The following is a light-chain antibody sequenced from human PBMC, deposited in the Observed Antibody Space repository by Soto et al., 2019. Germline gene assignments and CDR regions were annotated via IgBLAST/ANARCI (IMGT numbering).Light chain of an antibody. V-gene: IGKV3-20*01. CDR2: AAS. CDR1: QSVASNY. J-gene: IGKJ3*01. Sequence: EIGLTQSPGTLSLSPGERATLSCRASQSVASNYLAWYQQRPGQAPRLLMYAASSRAAGVPDRFSGSGCGKDFPLTISILGPEDFAVFFCHQYGRSPIFTCGPGNTVHIK. CDR3: HQYGRSPIFT.